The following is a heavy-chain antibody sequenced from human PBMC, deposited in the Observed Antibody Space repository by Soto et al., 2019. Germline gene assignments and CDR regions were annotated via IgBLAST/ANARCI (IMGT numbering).Heavy chain of an antibody. V-gene: IGHV5-51*01. J-gene: IGHJ4*02. CDR3: ARQSGQTISRELDY. CDR2: IYPGDSET. D-gene: IGHD5-12*01. Sequence: GESLKISCKGSGYSFATYWIGWVRQMPGKGLEWMGIIYPGDSETRYSPSFQGQVTISADKSISTAYLHWSSLKASDTAMYYCARQSGQTISRELDYWGQGTLVTVSS. CDR1: GYSFATYW.